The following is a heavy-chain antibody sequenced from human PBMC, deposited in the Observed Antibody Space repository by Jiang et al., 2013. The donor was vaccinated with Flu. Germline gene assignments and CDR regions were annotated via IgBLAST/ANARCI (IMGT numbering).Heavy chain of an antibody. D-gene: IGHD3-16*02. CDR2: IYPDDSDG. CDR3: ARHEGYRGYYGLDV. CDR1: GYIFSSFG. Sequence: GAEVKKPGESLKISCKASGYIFSSFGIGWVRQRSGKGLEWMGVIYPDDSDGRYSPSFRGQVTISADKSINTAYLQWSSLKASDTAIYYCARHEGYRGYYGLDVWGQGTTVTVSS. V-gene: IGHV5-51*01. J-gene: IGHJ6*02.